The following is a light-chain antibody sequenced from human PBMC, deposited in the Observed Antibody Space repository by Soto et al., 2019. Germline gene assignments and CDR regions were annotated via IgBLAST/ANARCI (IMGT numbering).Light chain of an antibody. CDR3: QQYNRPYT. Sequence: DIQMTQSPSTLSASVGDRVTITCRASQSISSWLAWYQQKPGKAPKLLIYDASSLESGVPSRFSGSGSGTEFTLTVSSLQPDDFATYYCQQYNRPYTVGQGTKLEIK. CDR2: DAS. CDR1: QSISSW. V-gene: IGKV1-5*01. J-gene: IGKJ2*01.